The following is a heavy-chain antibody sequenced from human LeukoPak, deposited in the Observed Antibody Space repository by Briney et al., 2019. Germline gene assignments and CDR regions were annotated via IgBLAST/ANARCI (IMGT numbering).Heavy chain of an antibody. J-gene: IGHJ4*02. V-gene: IGHV3-23*01. D-gene: IGHD6-19*01. CDR2: ISGSGGST. CDR1: GFTFSSYA. Sequence: VGSLRLSCAASGFTFSSYAMSWVRQAPGKGLEWVSAISGSGGSTYYADSVKGRFTISRDNSKNTLYLQMNSLRAEDTAVYYCAKAKLAGGYYFDYWGQGTLVTVSS. CDR3: AKAKLAGGYYFDY.